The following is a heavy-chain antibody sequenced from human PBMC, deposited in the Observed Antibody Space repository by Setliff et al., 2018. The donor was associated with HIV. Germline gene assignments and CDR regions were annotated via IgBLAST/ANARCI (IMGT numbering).Heavy chain of an antibody. V-gene: IGHV4-59*11. CDR3: ARSGYTSGFYWVFGAFGV. D-gene: IGHD3-22*01. Sequence: KPSETLSLTCSVSGGSISSHYWTWIRQPPGKGPEWIASIQYGDISHYNPSLQSRVTISVDTSTKKFSLYLSSVNETDTAVYYCARSGYTSGFYWVFGAFGVWGQGKMVTVSS. J-gene: IGHJ3*01. CDR1: GGSISSHY. CDR2: IQYGDIS.